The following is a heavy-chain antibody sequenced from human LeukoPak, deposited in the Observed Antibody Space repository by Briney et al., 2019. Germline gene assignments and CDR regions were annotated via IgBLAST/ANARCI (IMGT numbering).Heavy chain of an antibody. Sequence: GGSLRLSCAASGFTFSSYSMNWVRQAPGKGLEWVSVIYSGGSTYYADSVKGRFTISRDNSKNTLYLQMNSLRAEDTAVYYCARGGGDCWFAFDIWGQGTMVTVSS. CDR1: GFTFSSYS. CDR2: IYSGGST. J-gene: IGHJ3*02. CDR3: ARGGGDCWFAFDI. V-gene: IGHV3-53*01. D-gene: IGHD2-21*02.